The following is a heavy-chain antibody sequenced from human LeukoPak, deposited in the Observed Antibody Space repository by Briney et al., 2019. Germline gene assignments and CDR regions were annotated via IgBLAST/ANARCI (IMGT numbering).Heavy chain of an antibody. D-gene: IGHD4-17*01. V-gene: IGHV3-23*01. CDR3: AKSVESAVTTNPYFDY. J-gene: IGHJ4*02. CDR2: ISGSGGST. Sequence: GGSLRLSCAASGFTFSSYAMSGVRQAPGKGLEWVSIISGSGGSTYYADSVKGRFTISRDNSKNTLVLQMNSLRAEDTAVYYCAKSVESAVTTNPYFDYWGQGTLVTVSS. CDR1: GFTFSSYA.